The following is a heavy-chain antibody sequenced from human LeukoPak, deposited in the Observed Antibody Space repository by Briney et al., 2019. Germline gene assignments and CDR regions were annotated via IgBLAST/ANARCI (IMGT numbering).Heavy chain of an antibody. CDR1: GGSISSSNW. CDR2: IYHSGST. J-gene: IGHJ5*02. D-gene: IGHD2-21*02. CDR3: AVYCGGDCYSGVNNWFGP. V-gene: IGHV4-4*02. Sequence: PSETLSLTCAVSGGSISSSNWWSWVRQPPGKGLEWIGEIYHSGSTNYNPSLKSRVTISVDKSKNQFSLRLSSVTAADTAVYYCAVYCGGDCYSGVNNWFGPWGQGTLVTVSS.